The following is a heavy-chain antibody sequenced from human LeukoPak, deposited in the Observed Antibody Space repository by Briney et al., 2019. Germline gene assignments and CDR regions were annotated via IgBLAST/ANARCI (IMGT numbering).Heavy chain of an antibody. V-gene: IGHV3-23*01. CDR3: AKARGWYDFDY. D-gene: IGHD6-19*01. CDR2: ISGVGGST. CDR1: GLTFSSHA. Sequence: GGSLRLACAASGLTFSSHAMSWVRQTPGKGLDWVSGISGVGGSTYYADSVKGRFTISRDNSKNTVYLQMNSLRADDTAVYYCAKARGWYDFDYWGQGILVTVSS. J-gene: IGHJ4*02.